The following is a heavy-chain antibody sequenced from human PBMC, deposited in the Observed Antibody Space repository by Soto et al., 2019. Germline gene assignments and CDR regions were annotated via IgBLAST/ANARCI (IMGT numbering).Heavy chain of an antibody. J-gene: IGHJ6*02. CDR3: ARAVDIVATIRSRRNGMDV. Sequence: ASVKVSCKASGGTFRSYAISWVRQAPVQGLEWMGGIIPIFATANYAQKFQGRVTITADESTSTAYMELSSLRSEDTAVYYCARAVDIVATIRSRRNGMDVWG. V-gene: IGHV1-69*13. CDR1: GGTFRSYA. D-gene: IGHD5-12*01. CDR2: IIPIFATA.